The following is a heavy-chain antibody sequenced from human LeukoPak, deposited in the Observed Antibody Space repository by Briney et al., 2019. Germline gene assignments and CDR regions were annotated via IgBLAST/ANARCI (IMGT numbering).Heavy chain of an antibody. CDR1: GFTFTTYW. V-gene: IGHV3-7*04. D-gene: IGHD3-22*01. CDR2: IKQDGSEK. CDR3: TGGGGYYFHDAFDI. Sequence: GGSLRLSCAASGFTFTTYWMSWVRQAPGKGLEWVANIKQDGSEKYYVDSVKGRFTISRDNAKNSLYLQMNSLRAEDTAVYYCTGGGGYYFHDAFDIWGQGTMVTVSS. J-gene: IGHJ3*02.